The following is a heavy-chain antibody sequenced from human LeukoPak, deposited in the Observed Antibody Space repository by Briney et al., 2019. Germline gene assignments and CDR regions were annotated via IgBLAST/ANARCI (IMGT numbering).Heavy chain of an antibody. CDR1: GFTFSTYA. J-gene: IGHJ4*02. V-gene: IGHV3-23*01. D-gene: IGHD5-18*01. CDR2: ISGSGVST. Sequence: AGGSLRLSCAASGFTFSTYAMTWVRQGPGKGLEWVSAISGSGVSTYYADSVKGRFTISRDNSKNTLYLQMNSLRAEDTAVYYCAKGLHLWLQDYWGQGTLVTVSS. CDR3: AKGLHLWLQDY.